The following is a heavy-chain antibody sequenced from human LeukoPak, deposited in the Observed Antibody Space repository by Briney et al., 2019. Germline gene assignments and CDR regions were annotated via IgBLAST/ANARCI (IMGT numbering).Heavy chain of an antibody. D-gene: IGHD5-24*01. V-gene: IGHV1-8*01. CDR1: GYTFTNYD. CDR3: SRGPIDLWLYYGMDV. CDR2: MNPNSGNT. J-gene: IGHJ6*02. Sequence: ASVKVSCKASGYTFTNYDINWVRQATGQGLEWMGWMNPNSGNTGYAQKFQGRVIMTRNTSISTAYMELSSLRSEDTAVYYCSRGPIDLWLYYGMDVCGQGTTVTVSS.